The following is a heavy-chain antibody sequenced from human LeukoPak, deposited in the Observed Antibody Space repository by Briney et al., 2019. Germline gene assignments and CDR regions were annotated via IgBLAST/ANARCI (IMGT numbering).Heavy chain of an antibody. CDR3: ARDERYSDADHHYPDLGY. CDR1: GYIFTGYY. V-gene: IGHV1-2*02. D-gene: IGHD3-16*01. Sequence: VASVKVSCKASGYIFTGYYLFWVRQAPGQGLEWMGWINPNGGATRYAQKFQGRVTLTCDTSIRTTYMELSSLTSDETAVYYCARDERYSDADHHYPDLGYWGQGTLDTVSS. J-gene: IGHJ4*02. CDR2: INPNGGAT.